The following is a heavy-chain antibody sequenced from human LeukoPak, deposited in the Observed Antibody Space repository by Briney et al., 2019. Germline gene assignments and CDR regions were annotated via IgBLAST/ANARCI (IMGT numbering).Heavy chain of an antibody. CDR2: ISWNSGSL. CDR1: GFTFEDYA. CDR3: AKSRGRIAAPIDY. J-gene: IGHJ4*02. V-gene: IGHV3-9*01. Sequence: GGSLRLSCAASGFTFEDYAMYWVRQAPGEGLEWVSVISWNSGSLGYAASVRGRFTISRDNAKNSPYLQMNSLKTEDTAFYYCAKSRGRIAAPIDYWGQGTLATVSS. D-gene: IGHD6-13*01.